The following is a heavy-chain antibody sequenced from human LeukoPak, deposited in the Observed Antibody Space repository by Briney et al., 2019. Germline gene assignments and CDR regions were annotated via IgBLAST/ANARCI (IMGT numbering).Heavy chain of an antibody. CDR1: GFTFSSYA. CDR3: AKFLPTHIVVANYYFDY. D-gene: IGHD2-21*01. J-gene: IGHJ4*02. Sequence: GGSLRLSCAASGFTFSSYAMSWVRQAPGKGLEWVSAISGSGGSTYYADSVKGRFTISRGNSKNTLYLQMNSLRAEDTAVYYCAKFLPTHIVVANYYFDYWGQGTLVTVSS. CDR2: ISGSGGST. V-gene: IGHV3-23*01.